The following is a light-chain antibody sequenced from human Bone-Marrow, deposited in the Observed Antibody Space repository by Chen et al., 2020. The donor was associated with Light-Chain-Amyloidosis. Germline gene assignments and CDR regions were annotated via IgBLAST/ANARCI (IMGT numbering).Light chain of an antibody. Sequence: SYVLTQPSSVSVAPGPTATIACGGNNIGSTSVHWYQQTPGQAPLLVVYDDSDRPSGIPERLSGSNSGNTATQTTSRVEAGDEADYYCQVWDRSSDRPVFGGGTKLTVL. CDR3: QVWDRSSDRPV. V-gene: IGLV3-21*02. CDR2: DDS. J-gene: IGLJ3*02. CDR1: NIGSTS.